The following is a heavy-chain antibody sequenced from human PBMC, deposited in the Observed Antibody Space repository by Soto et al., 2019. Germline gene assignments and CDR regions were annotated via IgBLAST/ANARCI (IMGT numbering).Heavy chain of an antibody. J-gene: IGHJ5*02. CDR2: INPNSGAT. CDR3: ARNFWSETNWFDP. V-gene: IGHV1-2*02. D-gene: IGHD3-3*01. Sequence: ASVKVSCKASRYTFTAYYIHWVLQAPGQGLEWMGWINPNSGATNYAQKFKDRVTMTRDTSISTAYVDLSRLKYDDTAVYYCARNFWSETNWFDPWGQGTLVTVSS. CDR1: RYTFTAYY.